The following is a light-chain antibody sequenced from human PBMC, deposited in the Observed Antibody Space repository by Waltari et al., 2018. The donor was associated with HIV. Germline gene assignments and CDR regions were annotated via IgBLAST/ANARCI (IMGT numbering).Light chain of an antibody. CDR1: SSNIGSNA. CDR2: RND. CDR3: AAWDDSLNAVV. J-gene: IGLJ2*01. Sequence: QSVLTQPPSASGTPGQRVRMSCSGGSSNIGSNAVSWFQLFPGPAPKLLIYRNDPRPAGVPDRFSGSNSGTSASLAISGLEAEDEADYHCAAWDDSLNAVVFGGGTKLTVL. V-gene: IGLV1-44*01.